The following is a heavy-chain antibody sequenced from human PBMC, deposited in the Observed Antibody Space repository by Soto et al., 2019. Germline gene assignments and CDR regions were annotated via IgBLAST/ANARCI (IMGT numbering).Heavy chain of an antibody. J-gene: IGHJ3*01. Sequence: DVQLVESGGGLIQPGESLRLSCAAFGLTISGKKYVAWVRQAPGKGLEWVSALYDVDGSFYADSVTGRFTTSSDSSKTTVYLQMNDLRPDHTAVYYCATWHERQPAFDVWGQGTTVTISS. D-gene: IGHD1-1*01. CDR1: GLTISGKKY. CDR2: LYDVDGS. CDR3: ATWHERQPAFDV. V-gene: IGHV3-53*01.